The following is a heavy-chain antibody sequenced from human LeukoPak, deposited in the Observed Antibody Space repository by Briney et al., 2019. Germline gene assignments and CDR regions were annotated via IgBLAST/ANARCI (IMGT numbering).Heavy chain of an antibody. CDR1: GGSFSGYY. V-gene: IGHV4-34*01. CDR3: ARQDAPYDSSINYYYYGMDV. CDR2: INRSGST. Sequence: SETLSLTCAVYGGSFSGYYWSWIRQPPGKGLEWIGEINRSGSTNYNPSLKSRVTISVDTSKNQFSLKLSSVTAADTAVYYCARQDAPYDSSINYYYYGMDVWGQGTTVTVSS. J-gene: IGHJ6*02. D-gene: IGHD3-22*01.